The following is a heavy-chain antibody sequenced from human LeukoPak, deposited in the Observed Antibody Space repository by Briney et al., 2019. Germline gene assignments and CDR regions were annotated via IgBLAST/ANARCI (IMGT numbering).Heavy chain of an antibody. J-gene: IGHJ4*02. Sequence: KPSETLSLTCAVYGGSFSGYYWSWIRQPPGKGLEWIGEINHSGSTNYNPSLKSRVTISVDTSKNQFSLKLSSVTAADTAVHYCARGQSGMTTVINYYFDYWGQGTLVTVSS. D-gene: IGHD4-4*01. CDR1: GGSFSGYY. V-gene: IGHV4-34*01. CDR2: INHSGST. CDR3: ARGQSGMTTVINYYFDY.